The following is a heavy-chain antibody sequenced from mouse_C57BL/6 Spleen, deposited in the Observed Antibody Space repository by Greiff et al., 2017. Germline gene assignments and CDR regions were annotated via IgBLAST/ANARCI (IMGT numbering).Heavy chain of an antibody. D-gene: IGHD2-4*01. V-gene: IGHV2-9-1*01. CDR1: GFSLTSYA. J-gene: IGHJ4*01. CDR3: ARNGGTMITTKAMDY. Sequence: VKVVESGPGLVAPSQSLSITCTVSGFSLTSYAISWVRQPPGKGLEWLGVIWTGGGTNYNSALKSRLSISKDNSKSQVFLKMNSLQTDDTARYYCARNGGTMITTKAMDYWGQGTSVTVSS. CDR2: IWTGGGT.